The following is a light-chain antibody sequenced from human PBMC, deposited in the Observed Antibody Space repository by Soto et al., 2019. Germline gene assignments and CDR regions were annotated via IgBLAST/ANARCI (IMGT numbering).Light chain of an antibody. V-gene: IGKV1-39*01. CDR2: AAS. Sequence: DIQMTQSPSSLSASVGDRVTITCRASQSISSYLNWYRQKPGKAPKLLICAASSLQSGVPSRFSGSGSGTDFTLTISSLQPEDFATYYCQQSYSTPLTFGGGTKVDIK. CDR3: QQSYSTPLT. J-gene: IGKJ4*01. CDR1: QSISSY.